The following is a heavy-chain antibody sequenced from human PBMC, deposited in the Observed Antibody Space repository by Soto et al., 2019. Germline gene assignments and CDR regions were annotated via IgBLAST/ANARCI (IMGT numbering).Heavy chain of an antibody. J-gene: IGHJ4*02. D-gene: IGHD2-8*01. Sequence: SVKVSCKASGGTFSSYTISWVRQAPGQGLEWMGRIIPILGIANYAQKFQGRVTITADKSTSTAYMELSSLRSEDTAVYYCASWDCTNGVCYDYWDQGTLVTVSS. CDR3: ASWDCTNGVCYDY. CDR1: GGTFSSYT. V-gene: IGHV1-69*02. CDR2: IIPILGIA.